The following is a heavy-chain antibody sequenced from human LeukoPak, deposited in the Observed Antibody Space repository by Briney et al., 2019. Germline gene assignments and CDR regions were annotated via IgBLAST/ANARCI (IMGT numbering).Heavy chain of an antibody. D-gene: IGHD1-26*01. Sequence: SGPTLVNPTQTLTLTCTFSGFSLSTSGVGVGWIRQPPGKALEWLAVIYWNDHKRYSPSLQNRLTITKDTSANQVVLIMTNMDAMDIATYSSARQYDGRGEDQYYMDVWGKGTTVTVSS. V-gene: IGHV2-5*01. CDR3: ARQYDGRGEDQYYMDV. CDR2: IYWNDHK. J-gene: IGHJ6*03. CDR1: GFSLSTSGVG.